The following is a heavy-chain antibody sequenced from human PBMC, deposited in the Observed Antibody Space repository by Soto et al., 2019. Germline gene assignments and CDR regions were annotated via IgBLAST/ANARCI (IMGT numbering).Heavy chain of an antibody. Sequence: GGSLRLSCAATGRYWMSWVRQAPGKGPEWVANIKEDGSEKHYVDSVKGRFTISRDNAKKSLYLHMNSLRAEDTAVYYCAGGNYYLDYWGQGTLVTVSS. CDR2: IKEDGSEK. V-gene: IGHV3-7*03. D-gene: IGHD1-26*01. CDR1: GRYW. CDR3: AGGNYYLDY. J-gene: IGHJ4*02.